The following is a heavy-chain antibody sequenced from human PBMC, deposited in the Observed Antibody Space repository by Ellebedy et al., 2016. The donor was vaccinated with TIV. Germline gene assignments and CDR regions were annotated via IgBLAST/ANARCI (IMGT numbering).Heavy chain of an antibody. D-gene: IGHD2-8*01. CDR3: AKFGYCTDGVCSHFDY. Sequence: GESLKISCAASGFIFSDYTINWVRQAPGKGLEWVSSISSSSSAIYYADFVKGRFTISRDNAKNSLYLQMNSLRAEDTAVYYCAKFGYCTDGVCSHFDYWGQGTLVTVSS. CDR2: ISSSSSAI. V-gene: IGHV3-48*01. CDR1: GFIFSDYT. J-gene: IGHJ4*02.